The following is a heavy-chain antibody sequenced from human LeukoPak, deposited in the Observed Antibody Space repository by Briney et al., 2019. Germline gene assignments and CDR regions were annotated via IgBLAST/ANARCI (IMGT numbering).Heavy chain of an antibody. CDR3: ASGLYGGVFDN. CDR2: IRGSGASS. V-gene: IGHV3-23*01. J-gene: IGHJ4*02. D-gene: IGHD4/OR15-4a*01. Sequence: GGSLRLSCEASGFTFSNYAMTWVRQAPGKGLEWVSSIRGSGASSFYADSVKGRFAMSRDNSKSTLYLQMNSLRVDDTAVYYCASGLYGGVFDNWGQGTLVTVSS. CDR1: GFTFSNYA.